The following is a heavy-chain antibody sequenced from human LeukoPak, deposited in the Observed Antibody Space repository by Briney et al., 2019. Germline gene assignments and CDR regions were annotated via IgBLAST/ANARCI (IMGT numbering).Heavy chain of an antibody. D-gene: IGHD3-10*01. V-gene: IGHV4-59*01. CDR2: IYYSGST. CDR3: AADPGSYYMDV. J-gene: IGHJ6*03. CDR1: GGSINTYY. Sequence: SETLSLTCTVSGGSINTYYWSWIRQPPGKGLEWIGYIYYSGSTNYNPSLKSRVTISVDTSKNQFSLKLSSVTAADTAVYYCAADPGSYYMDVWGKGTTVTVSS.